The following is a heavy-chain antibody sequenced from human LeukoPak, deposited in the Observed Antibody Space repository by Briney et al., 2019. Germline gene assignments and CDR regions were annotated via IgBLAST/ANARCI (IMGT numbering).Heavy chain of an antibody. CDR3: ARVGSYSSYLYYFDY. J-gene: IGHJ4*02. CDR1: GYSFTSYW. CDR2: IYPDDSDT. V-gene: IGHV5-51*01. Sequence: GESLKISCKGSGYSFTSYWIGWVRQMPGKGLEWMGIIYPDDSDTRYSPSFQGQVTISADKSISTAYLQWSSLKASDTAMYYCARVGSYSSYLYYFDYWGQGTLVTVSS. D-gene: IGHD4-11*01.